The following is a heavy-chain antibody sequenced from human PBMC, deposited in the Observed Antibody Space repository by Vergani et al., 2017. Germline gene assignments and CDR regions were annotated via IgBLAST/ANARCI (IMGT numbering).Heavy chain of an antibody. Sequence: QVQLVQSGAEVKKPGSSVKVSCKASGGTFSNYAVTWLRQAPGQGLEWMGGIIPISGITNYAQKFQGRITITADESTSAAYMELSSLRSEDTAVYYCAREGVPRCCIVGAPDFWGQGTQVTVSS. D-gene: IGHD1-26*01. J-gene: IGHJ4*02. CDR3: AREGVPRCCIVGAPDF. V-gene: IGHV1-69*12. CDR2: IIPISGIT. CDR1: GGTFSNYA.